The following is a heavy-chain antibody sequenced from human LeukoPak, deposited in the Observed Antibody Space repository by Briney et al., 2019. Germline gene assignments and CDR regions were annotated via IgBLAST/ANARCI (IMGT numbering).Heavy chain of an antibody. CDR1: GFTFSSYA. Sequence: GGSLRLSCAASGFTFSSYAMSWVRQAPGKGLEWVSAISGSGGSTYYADSVKGRFTISRDNSKNTLYLLMNSLRAEDTAVYYCASYYYGSGSYFDYFDYWGQGTLVTVSS. CDR3: ASYYYGSGSYFDYFDY. V-gene: IGHV3-23*01. J-gene: IGHJ4*02. D-gene: IGHD3-10*01. CDR2: ISGSGGST.